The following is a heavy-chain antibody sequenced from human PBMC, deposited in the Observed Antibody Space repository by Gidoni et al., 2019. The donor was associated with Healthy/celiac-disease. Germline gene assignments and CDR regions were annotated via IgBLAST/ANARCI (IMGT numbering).Heavy chain of an antibody. CDR1: GFTFSSYR. J-gene: IGHJ4*02. CDR2: ISSSSSTI. D-gene: IGHD5-18*01. CDR3: ARDDVLTDGGYSYTPFDY. Sequence: EVQLVESGGGLVQPGGSLRLSCAASGFTFSSYRLNWVRQAPGKGLEWVSYISSSSSTIYYADSVKGRFTISRDNAKNSLYLQMNSLRDEDTAVYYCARDDVLTDGGYSYTPFDYWGQGTLVTVSS. V-gene: IGHV3-48*02.